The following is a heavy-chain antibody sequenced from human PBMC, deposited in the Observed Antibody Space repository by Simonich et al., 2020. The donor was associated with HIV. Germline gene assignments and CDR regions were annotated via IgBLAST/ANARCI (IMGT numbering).Heavy chain of an antibody. D-gene: IGHD2-2*01. CDR1: GGSISVTRSYF. Sequence: QLQLQESGPGLVKPSETLSLTCTVSGGSISVTRSYFWGWVRQPPGKGLGWIGSIFYSGNTYNNPALKSRVTISVDTSKNEFSLKLSSVTAADTAVYYCARHMCSVISCSEGYNWFDPWGQGTLVTVSS. V-gene: IGHV4-39*01. J-gene: IGHJ5*02. CDR3: ARHMCSVISCSEGYNWFDP. CDR2: IFYSGNT.